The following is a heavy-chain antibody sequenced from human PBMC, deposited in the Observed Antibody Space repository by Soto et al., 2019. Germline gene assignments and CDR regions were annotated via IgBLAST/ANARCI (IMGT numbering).Heavy chain of an antibody. CDR2: ISVSGNT. D-gene: IGHD3-10*01. V-gene: IGHV3-23*01. CDR1: GFILTNFD. Sequence: PGGSLRLSCAASGFILTNFDMNRVRQAPGKGLEWVSTISVSGNTFYADSVKGRFTISRDKSKNTLYLQMDSLGAEDTARYYCAQDPGRDPLMDVWGPGSTVTVSS. CDR3: AQDPGRDPLMDV. J-gene: IGHJ6*02.